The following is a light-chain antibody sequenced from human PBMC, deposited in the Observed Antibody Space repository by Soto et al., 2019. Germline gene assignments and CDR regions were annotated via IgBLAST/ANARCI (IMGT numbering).Light chain of an antibody. CDR1: QSVSTY. J-gene: IGKJ4*01. CDR2: DAS. Sequence: EIVLTQSPVTLSLSPGDRATLSCRASQSVSTYLAWYQQKPGQAPRLLIYDASNRATGIPARFSGSGSGTDFTLTISRLEPEDSAVYYCQQRIAWPPLTFGGGSKVDIK. CDR3: QQRIAWPPLT. V-gene: IGKV3-11*01.